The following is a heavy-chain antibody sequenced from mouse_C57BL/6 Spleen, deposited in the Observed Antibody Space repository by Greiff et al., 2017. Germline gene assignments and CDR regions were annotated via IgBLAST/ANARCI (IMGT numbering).Heavy chain of an antibody. CDR1: GYAFSSSW. CDR3: ARAQATFYYAMDD. J-gene: IGHJ4*01. Sequence: QVQLKQSGPELVKPGASVKISCKASGYAFSSSWMNWVKQRPGKGLEWIGRIYPGDGDTNYNGKFKGKATLTADKSSSTAYMQLSSLTSEDSAVYFCARAQATFYYAMDDWGQGTSVTVSS. D-gene: IGHD3-2*02. CDR2: IYPGDGDT. V-gene: IGHV1-82*01.